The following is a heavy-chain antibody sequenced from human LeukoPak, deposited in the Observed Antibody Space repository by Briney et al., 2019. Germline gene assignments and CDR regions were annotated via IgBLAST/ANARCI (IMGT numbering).Heavy chain of an antibody. CDR2: IYYYGST. D-gene: IGHD3-22*01. V-gene: IGHV4-59*01. CDR1: GASINNYY. J-gene: IGHJ4*02. CDR3: VRLRGSSGPIDH. Sequence: SKTLSLTCTVSGASINNYYWSWIRQPPGKGLEWIGYIYYYGSTNYNPSLKSRVTILVDTSENQFSLRLTSVTAADTAVCYCVRLRGSSGPIDHWGQGTLVTVSS.